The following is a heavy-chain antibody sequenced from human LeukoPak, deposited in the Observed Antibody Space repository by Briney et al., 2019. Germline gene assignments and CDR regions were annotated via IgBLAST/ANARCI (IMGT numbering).Heavy chain of an antibody. Sequence: GASVKVSCKASGYTFSDYYMHWVRQAPGQGLEWMGWINPDSGGTKYAQKFQGRVTMTRDTSIRTAYMELSRLRSDDTAVYYCARVDDRGHYYDSSGPRKLFDYWGQGTLVTVSS. CDR2: INPDSGGT. V-gene: IGHV1-2*02. D-gene: IGHD3-22*01. CDR3: ARVDDRGHYYDSSGPRKLFDY. CDR1: GYTFSDYY. J-gene: IGHJ4*02.